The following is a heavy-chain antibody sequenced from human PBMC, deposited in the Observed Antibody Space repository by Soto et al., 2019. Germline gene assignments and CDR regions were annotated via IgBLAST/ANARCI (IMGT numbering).Heavy chain of an antibody. CDR3: ARCHSSSWFACFDD. J-gene: IGHJ4*02. Sequence: GGSLRLSCAASGFTVSSNSMSWVRQAPGKGLEWVSVIYSGGSTYYADSVKGRFTISRDNSKNALYLQMNSLRAEDTAVYYCARCHSSSWFACFDDWGQGTRVTVAS. CDR1: GFTVSSNS. D-gene: IGHD6-13*01. V-gene: IGHV3-66*01. CDR2: IYSGGST.